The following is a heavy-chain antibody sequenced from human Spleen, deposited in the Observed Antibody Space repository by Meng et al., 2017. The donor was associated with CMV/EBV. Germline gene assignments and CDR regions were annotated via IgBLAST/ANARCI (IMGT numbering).Heavy chain of an antibody. CDR1: GFTFSSYA. J-gene: IGHJ6*02. V-gene: IGHV3-30*04. D-gene: IGHD3-10*01. Sequence: GGSLRLSCAASGFTFSSYAMHWVRQAPGKGLEWVAVISYDGSNKYYADSVKGRFTISRDNAKNTLYLQMNSLRAEDTAVYYCASLELWFGSYYGMDVWGQGTTVTVSS. CDR2: ISYDGSNK. CDR3: ASLELWFGSYYGMDV.